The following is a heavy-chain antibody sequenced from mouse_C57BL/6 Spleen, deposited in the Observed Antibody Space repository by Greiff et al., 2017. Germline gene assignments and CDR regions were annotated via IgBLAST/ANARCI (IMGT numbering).Heavy chain of an antibody. CDR3: ARWLLPYYAMDY. CDR2: INPSTGGT. CDR1: GYSFTGYY. J-gene: IGHJ4*01. V-gene: IGHV1-43*01. Sequence: EVKLQQSGPELVKPGASVKISCKASGYSFTGYYMHWVKQSSEKSLEWIGEINPSTGGTSYNQKFKGKATLTVDKSSSTAYMQLKSLTSEDSAVYYCARWLLPYYAMDYWGQGTSVTVSS. D-gene: IGHD2-3*01.